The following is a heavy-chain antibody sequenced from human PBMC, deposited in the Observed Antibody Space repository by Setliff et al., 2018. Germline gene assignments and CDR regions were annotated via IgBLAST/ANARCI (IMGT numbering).Heavy chain of an antibody. J-gene: IGHJ6*02. D-gene: IGHD3-9*01. Sequence: VASVKVSCKASGYTFTSYGISWVRQAPGQGLEWMGWISAYNGNTNYAQKLQGRVTMTTDTSTSTAYMELRSLRSDDTAVYYCARDEAPRYFDWLLGRKYYYYGMDVWGQGTTVTVSS. V-gene: IGHV1-18*01. CDR3: ARDEAPRYFDWLLGRKYYYYGMDV. CDR1: GYTFTSYG. CDR2: ISAYNGNT.